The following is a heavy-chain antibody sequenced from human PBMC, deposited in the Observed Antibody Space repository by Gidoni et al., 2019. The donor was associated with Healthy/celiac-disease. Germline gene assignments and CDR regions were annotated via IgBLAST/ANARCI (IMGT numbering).Heavy chain of an antibody. CDR3: ARVRSEWELSYDAFDI. J-gene: IGHJ3*02. D-gene: IGHD1-26*01. V-gene: IGHV5-51*01. Sequence: EVQLVQSGAEVKKPGESLKISCKGSGYSFTSYWIGWVRQMPGKGLEWMGIIYPGDSDTRYSPSFQGQVTISADKSISTAYLQWSSLKASDTAMYYCARVRSEWELSYDAFDIWGQGTMVTVSS. CDR2: IYPGDSDT. CDR1: GYSFTSYW.